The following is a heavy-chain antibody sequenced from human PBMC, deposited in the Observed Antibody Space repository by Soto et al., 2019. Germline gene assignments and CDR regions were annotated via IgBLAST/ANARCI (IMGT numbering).Heavy chain of an antibody. Sequence: QVQLVQSGAEVKKPGASVKVSCKASGYTFTSYGISWVRQAPGQGLEWMGWISAYNGNTNYAQKLQGRVTMTTDTSTSTAYMELRSRRSADTAVYYCARDLDPYYYGSGMSYWGQGTLVTVSS. V-gene: IGHV1-18*01. CDR1: GYTFTSYG. CDR2: ISAYNGNT. CDR3: ARDLDPYYYGSGMSY. J-gene: IGHJ4*02. D-gene: IGHD3-10*01.